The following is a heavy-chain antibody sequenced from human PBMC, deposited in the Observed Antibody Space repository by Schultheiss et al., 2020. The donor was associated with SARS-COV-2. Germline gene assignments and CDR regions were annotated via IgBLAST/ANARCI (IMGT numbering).Heavy chain of an antibody. D-gene: IGHD2/OR15-2a*01. CDR1: GYTFTGYY. CDR2: INPNSGGT. Sequence: ASVKVSCKASGYTFTGYYMHWVRQAPGQGLEWMGWINPNSGGTNYAQKFQGRVTMTRDTSISTAYMELSRLRSDDTAVYYCARDKYYLGYYYYGMDVWGQGTTVTVSS. J-gene: IGHJ6*02. V-gene: IGHV1-2*02. CDR3: ARDKYYLGYYYYGMDV.